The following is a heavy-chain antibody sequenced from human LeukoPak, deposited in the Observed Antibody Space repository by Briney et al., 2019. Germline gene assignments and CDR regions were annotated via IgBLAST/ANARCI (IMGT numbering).Heavy chain of an antibody. Sequence: LTGGSLRLSCAASGFTFSSYAMSWVRQAPGKGLEWVSAISGSGGSTYYADSVKGRFTISRDNSKNTLYLQMNSLRAEDTAVYYCAKEPYDSSGYYFFSTDYWGQGTLVTVSS. V-gene: IGHV3-23*01. CDR1: GFTFSSYA. CDR2: ISGSGGST. D-gene: IGHD3-22*01. CDR3: AKEPYDSSGYYFFSTDY. J-gene: IGHJ4*02.